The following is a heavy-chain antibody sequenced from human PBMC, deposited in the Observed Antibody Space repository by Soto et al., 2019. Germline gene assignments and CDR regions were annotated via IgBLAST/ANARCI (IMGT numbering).Heavy chain of an antibody. CDR1: GDSISKTTSY. V-gene: IGHV4-39*01. CDR2: IYHSGST. Sequence: QLQLLESGPGPVKPSETLSLTCSVSGDSISKTTSYWGWIRQPPGKGLEWIGTIYHSGSTYYNPSIMSRVTLSIDKSKNQFSLKLNSVTAADTAVYYCARRVGSCSGTSCNGWFDPWGQGTLVTVSS. J-gene: IGHJ5*02. D-gene: IGHD2-2*01. CDR3: ARRVGSCSGTSCNGWFDP.